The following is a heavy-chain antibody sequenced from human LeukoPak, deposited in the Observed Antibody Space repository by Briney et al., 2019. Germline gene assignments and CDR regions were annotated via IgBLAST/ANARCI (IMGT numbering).Heavy chain of an antibody. CDR2: ISGSGHNT. CDR1: GFTFSSYA. D-gene: IGHD3-22*01. Sequence: GGSLRLSCAASGFTFSSYAMNWVRQAPGKGLEWVSSISGSGHNTYYADSVKGRFIISRDNSKNMLYLQMSSLRAEDTAVYYCAKGGSDSSGYYSLYYYYYMDVWGKGTTVTISS. J-gene: IGHJ6*03. V-gene: IGHV3-23*01. CDR3: AKGGSDSSGYYSLYYYYYMDV.